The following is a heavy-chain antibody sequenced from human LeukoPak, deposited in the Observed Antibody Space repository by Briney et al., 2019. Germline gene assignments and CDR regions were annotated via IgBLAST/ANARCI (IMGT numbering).Heavy chain of an antibody. CDR2: IGSDGSNK. D-gene: IGHD7-27*01. CDR3: AKDSGHWGIDY. V-gene: IGHV3-30*02. Sequence: GGSLRLSCAASGFTFSSYSMNWVRQAPGKGPEWVVYIGSDGSNKYYADSVKGRFTISRDNSKNTLYLQINSQRTEDTAVYYCAKDSGHWGIDYWGEGTLVTVSS. J-gene: IGHJ4*02. CDR1: GFTFSSYS.